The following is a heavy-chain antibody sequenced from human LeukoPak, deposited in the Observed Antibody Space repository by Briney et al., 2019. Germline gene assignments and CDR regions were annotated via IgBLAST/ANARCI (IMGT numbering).Heavy chain of an antibody. V-gene: IGHV3-33*01. CDR1: GFSFSTYG. CDR3: ARDQEGQQLVYYYYYMDV. CDR2: VSYDGSKQ. J-gene: IGHJ6*03. D-gene: IGHD6-13*01. Sequence: GGSLKLSCAASGFSFSTYGMFWVRQAPGKGLEWVGVVSYDGSKQYYADSVKGRFTISRDNAKNSLYLQMNSLRAEDTAVYYCARDQEGQQLVYYYYYMDVWGKGTTVTVSS.